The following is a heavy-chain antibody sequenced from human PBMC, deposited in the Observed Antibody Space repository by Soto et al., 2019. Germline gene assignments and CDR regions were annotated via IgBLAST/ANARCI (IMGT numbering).Heavy chain of an antibody. D-gene: IGHD3-10*01. CDR2: IIPIFGTA. Sequence: SVKVSCKASGGTFGSYAISWVRQAPGQGFEWMGGIIPIFGTANYAQKFQGRVTITADESTSTAYMELSSLRSEDTAVYYCARSSYYYGSGRDYGMDVWGQGTTVTVSS. J-gene: IGHJ6*02. CDR3: ARSSYYYGSGRDYGMDV. V-gene: IGHV1-69*13. CDR1: GGTFGSYA.